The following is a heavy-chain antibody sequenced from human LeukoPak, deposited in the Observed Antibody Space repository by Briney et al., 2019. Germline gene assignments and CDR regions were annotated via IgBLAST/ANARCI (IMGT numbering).Heavy chain of an antibody. J-gene: IGHJ4*02. CDR1: GLTVTSYS. V-gene: IGHV3-23*01. CDR2: ISGGGGST. CDR3: AKGGKWDVTPFDY. D-gene: IGHD1-26*01. Sequence: GGSLRLSCAASGLTVTSYSMNWVRQAPGKGLEWVSTISGGGGSTYYADSVKGRFTISRDNSKNTLYLQVNSLRAEDTAVYYCAKGGKWDVTPFDYWGQGTLVTVSS.